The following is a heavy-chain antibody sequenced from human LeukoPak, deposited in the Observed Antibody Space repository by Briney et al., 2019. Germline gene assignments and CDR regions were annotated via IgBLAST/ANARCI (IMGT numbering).Heavy chain of an antibody. CDR2: INHSGST. J-gene: IGHJ5*02. CDR3: ARGLVGFDP. D-gene: IGHD3-16*02. V-gene: IGHV4-34*01. Sequence: GSLRLSCVASGFTFTTYSMNWVRQPPGKGLEWIGEINHSGSTNYNPSLKSRVTISVDTSKNQFSLKLSSVTAADTAVYYCARGLVGFDPWGQGTLVTVSS. CDR1: GFTFTTYS.